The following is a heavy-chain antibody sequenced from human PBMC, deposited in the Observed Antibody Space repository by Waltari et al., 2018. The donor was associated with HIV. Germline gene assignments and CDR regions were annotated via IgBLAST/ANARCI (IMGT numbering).Heavy chain of an antibody. CDR3: ARQVRGAAAGRTLGYFYSYGLDV. V-gene: IGHV5-51*01. D-gene: IGHD6-13*01. J-gene: IGHJ6*02. CDR2: TYPGDSDT. Sequence: EVQLVQSGAEVKKPGESLKISCKGSGYNFTNYWIGWVRQMPGKGLEWMGVTYPGDSDTTYSPSFQGQVTTSADKSISTAYLQWSSLKASDTAMYYCARQVRGAAAGRTLGYFYSYGLDVWGQGTTVTVSS. CDR1: GYNFTNYW.